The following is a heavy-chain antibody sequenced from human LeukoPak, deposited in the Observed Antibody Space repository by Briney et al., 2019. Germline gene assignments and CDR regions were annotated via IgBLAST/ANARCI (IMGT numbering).Heavy chain of an antibody. CDR3: ARGRGNNQSKYRKLRRYYFDY. Sequence: GASVKVSCKASGGTFSSYAISWVRQATGQGLEWMGWMNPNSGNTGYAQKFQGRVTMTRNTSISTAYMELSSLRSEDTAVYYCARGRGNNQSKYRKLRRYYFDYWGQGTLVTVSS. V-gene: IGHV1-8*02. CDR1: GGTFSSYA. D-gene: IGHD2/OR15-2a*01. CDR2: MNPNSGNT. J-gene: IGHJ4*02.